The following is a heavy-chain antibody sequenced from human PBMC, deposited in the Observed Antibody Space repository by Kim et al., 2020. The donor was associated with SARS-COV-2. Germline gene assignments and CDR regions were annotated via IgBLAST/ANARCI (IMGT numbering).Heavy chain of an antibody. CDR3: ATAGDGYSYGYESYYYYYGMDV. V-gene: IGHV3-21*01. CDR1: GFTFSSYS. Sequence: GGSLRLSCAASGFTFSSYSMNWVRQAPGKGLEWVSSISSSSSYIYYADSVKGRFTISRDNAKNSLYLQMNSLRAEDTAVYYCATAGDGYSYGYESYYYYYGMDVWGQGTTVTVSS. D-gene: IGHD5-18*01. J-gene: IGHJ6*02. CDR2: ISSSSSYI.